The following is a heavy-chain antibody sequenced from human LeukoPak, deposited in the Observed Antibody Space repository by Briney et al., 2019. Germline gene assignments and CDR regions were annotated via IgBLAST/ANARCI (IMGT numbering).Heavy chain of an antibody. CDR1: GYTFTSYY. CDR2: INPSGGST. V-gene: IGHV1-46*01. Sequence: GASVKVSCKASGYTFTSYYMHWVRQAPGQGLEWMGIINPSGGSTSYAQKFQGRVTMTRDTSTSTVYMELSSLRSEDTAVYYCARDRPPGGIAAAGDFGYWGQGTLVTVSS. J-gene: IGHJ4*02. CDR3: ARDRPPGGIAAAGDFGY. D-gene: IGHD6-13*01.